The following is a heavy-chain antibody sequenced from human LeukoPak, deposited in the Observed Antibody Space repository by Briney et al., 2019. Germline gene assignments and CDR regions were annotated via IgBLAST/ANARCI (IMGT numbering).Heavy chain of an antibody. Sequence: PGRSLRLSCAASGFTFNDYGMTWVRQGPGKGLEWVAGLNWNGDVTRYADSVKGRFIINRDNAKNSVYLQMDSLRAEVTAFYYCARGYGAGNYRRPFYGMDVWGQGTPVTVSS. CDR1: GFTFNDYG. V-gene: IGHV3-20*04. CDR2: LNWNGDVT. J-gene: IGHJ6*02. CDR3: ARGYGAGNYRRPFYGMDV. D-gene: IGHD3-10*01.